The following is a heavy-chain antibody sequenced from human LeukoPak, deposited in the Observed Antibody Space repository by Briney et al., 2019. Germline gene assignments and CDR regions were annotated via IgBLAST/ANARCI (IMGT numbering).Heavy chain of an antibody. CDR3: ARDRYCSSTSCSLPDY. Sequence: ASVKVSCKASGYTFTGYYMHWVRQAPGQGLEWMGWINPNSGGTNYAQKFQGRVTMTRDTSISTAYMELSRLRSDDMAVYYCARDRYCSSTSCSLPDYWGQGTLVTVSS. D-gene: IGHD2-2*01. J-gene: IGHJ4*02. CDR1: GYTFTGYY. V-gene: IGHV1-2*02. CDR2: INPNSGGT.